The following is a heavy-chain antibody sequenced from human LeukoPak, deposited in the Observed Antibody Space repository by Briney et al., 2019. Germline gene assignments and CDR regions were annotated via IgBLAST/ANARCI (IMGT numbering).Heavy chain of an antibody. D-gene: IGHD3-9*01. V-gene: IGHV1-18*01. CDR2: ISAYNGNT. CDR3: ARDWEYYDILTGYYYFDY. J-gene: IGHJ4*02. CDR1: GYTFTSYA. Sequence: ASVKVSCKASGYTFTSYAMNWVRQAPGQGLEWMGWISAYNGNTNYAQKLQGRVTMTTDTSTSTAYMELRSLRSDDTAVYYCARDWEYYDILTGYYYFDYWGQGTLVTVSS.